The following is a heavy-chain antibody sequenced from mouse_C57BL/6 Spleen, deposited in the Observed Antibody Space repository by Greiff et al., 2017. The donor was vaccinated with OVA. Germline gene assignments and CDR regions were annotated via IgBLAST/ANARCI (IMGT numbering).Heavy chain of an antibody. CDR2: IWRGGST. J-gene: IGHJ3*01. Sequence: HVQLQQSGPGLVQPSQSLSITCTVSGFSLTSYGVHWVRQSPGKGLEWLGVIWRGGSTDYNAAFMSRLSITKDNSKSQVFFKMNSLQADDTAIYYCAKNGYDYDEAWFAYWGQGTLVTVSA. D-gene: IGHD2-4*01. CDR3: AKNGYDYDEAWFAY. V-gene: IGHV2-5*01. CDR1: GFSLTSYG.